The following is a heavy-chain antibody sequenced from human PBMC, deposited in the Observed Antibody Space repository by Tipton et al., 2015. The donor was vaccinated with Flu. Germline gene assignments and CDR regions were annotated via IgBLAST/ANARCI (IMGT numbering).Heavy chain of an antibody. CDR3: ARLSYYDVDLKNFYFED. J-gene: IGHJ4*02. V-gene: IGHV4-39*01. CDR1: SGSIRSTNYF. Sequence: GLVKPSETLSLTCTVSSGSIRSTNYFCAWIRQPPGKGLEWIGSIYHRGTNSNPSLKSRVTMSVDTSKNQFSLKLNSVTAADTAVYYCARLSYYDVDLKNFYFEDWGQGTLVTVSS. CDR2: IYHRGT. D-gene: IGHD3-10*02.